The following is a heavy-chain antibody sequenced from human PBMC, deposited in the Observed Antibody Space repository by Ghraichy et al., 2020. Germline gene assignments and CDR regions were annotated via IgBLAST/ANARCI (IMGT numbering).Heavy chain of an antibody. Sequence: GGSLRLSCAASGFTFSASTIHWVRQASGKGLEWVGRIKSKANSYATVYAASLKGRFTISRDDSKNKAYLQMNSLKNEDTAVYYCTRPEYYPDSSDVYWGHGTLVTVSS. CDR2: IKSKANSYAT. CDR1: GFTFSAST. J-gene: IGHJ4*01. CDR3: TRPEYYPDSSDVY. V-gene: IGHV3-73*01. D-gene: IGHD3-22*01.